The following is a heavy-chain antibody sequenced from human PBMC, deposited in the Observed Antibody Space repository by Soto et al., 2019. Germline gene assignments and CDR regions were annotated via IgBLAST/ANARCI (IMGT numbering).Heavy chain of an antibody. D-gene: IGHD2-2*01. J-gene: IGHJ4*02. CDR1: GFTFSSYD. Sequence: GGSLRLSCAASGFTFSSYDMHWVRQATGKGLEWVSAIGTAGDTYYPGSVKGRFTISRENAKNSLYLQMNSLRAGDTAVYYCARSIRYCSSTSCEGPGYLDYWGQGTLVTVSS. CDR2: IGTAGDT. CDR3: ARSIRYCSSTSCEGPGYLDY. V-gene: IGHV3-13*01.